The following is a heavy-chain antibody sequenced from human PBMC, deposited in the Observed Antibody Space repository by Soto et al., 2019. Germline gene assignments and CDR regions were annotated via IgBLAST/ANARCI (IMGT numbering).Heavy chain of an antibody. J-gene: IGHJ4*02. Sequence: EVQLLESGGGLVQPGGSLRLSCAASGFTFSTYAMSWVRQAPGKGLEWVSAISGSGGSTYYADSVKGRFTISRDNSKNTLYLQVNSLRAEDTGVYYCAKVYYNFCSGYDYWGQGALVTVSS. CDR1: GFTFSTYA. CDR2: ISGSGGST. CDR3: AKVYYNFCSGYDY. D-gene: IGHD3-3*01. V-gene: IGHV3-23*01.